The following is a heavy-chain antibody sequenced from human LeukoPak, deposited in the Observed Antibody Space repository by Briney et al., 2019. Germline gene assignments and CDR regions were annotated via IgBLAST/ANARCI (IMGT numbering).Heavy chain of an antibody. V-gene: IGHV1-18*01. CDR1: GYTFTSYG. D-gene: IGHD6-19*01. CDR3: ARVELRIAVAGSFDY. CDR2: ISAYNGNT. J-gene: IGHJ4*02. Sequence: SVKVSCKAPGYTFTSYGISWVRQAPGQGLEWMGWISAYNGNTNYAQKLQGRVTMTTDTSTSTAYMELRSLRSDDTAVYYCARVELRIAVAGSFDYWGQGTLVTVSS.